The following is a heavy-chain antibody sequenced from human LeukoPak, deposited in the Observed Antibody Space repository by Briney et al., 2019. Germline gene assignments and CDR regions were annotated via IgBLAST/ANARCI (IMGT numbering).Heavy chain of an antibody. V-gene: IGHV4-30-4*08. CDR3: ARHVSIGTRIVGATGDSYYFDY. Sequence: SETLSLTCTVSGGSFGSGDYYWSWVRQPPGKGLEWIAYIHNTGRAYYNPSLKSRVAISMDTSRSQFSLKVTSVTAADTAVYYCARHVSIGTRIVGATGDSYYFDYWGQGTLVTVSS. CDR2: IHNTGRA. J-gene: IGHJ4*02. D-gene: IGHD1-26*01. CDR1: GGSFGSGDYY.